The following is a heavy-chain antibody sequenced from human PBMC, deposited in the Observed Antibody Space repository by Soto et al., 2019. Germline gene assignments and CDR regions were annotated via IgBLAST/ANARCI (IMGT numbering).Heavy chain of an antibody. CDR3: ARVKAYCSSTSCSRCVAFDI. D-gene: IGHD2-2*01. Sequence: GASVKVSCKASGYTFTSYAMHWVCQATGQRLEWMGWINAGNGNTKYSQKFQGRVTITRDTSASTAYMELSSLRSEDTAVYYCARVKAYCSSTSCSRCVAFDIWCLGTMVTVSS. CDR2: INAGNGNT. CDR1: GYTFTSYA. J-gene: IGHJ3*02. V-gene: IGHV1-3*01.